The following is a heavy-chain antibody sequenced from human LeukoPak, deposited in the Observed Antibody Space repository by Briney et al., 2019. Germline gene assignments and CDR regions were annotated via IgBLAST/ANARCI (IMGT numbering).Heavy chain of an antibody. V-gene: IGHV4-39*01. J-gene: IGHJ4*02. CDR2: ISDSGST. D-gene: IGHD3-10*01. Sequence: PSETLSLTCIVSGGSISRSAYYWGWLRQPPGKGLEWIGSISDSGSTYYSPSLKSRVTISVDTSKNQFSLKLRLVTAADTAVYYCARYVVYGSGFYYFDYWGQGTLVTVSS. CDR3: ARYVVYGSGFYYFDY. CDR1: GGSISRSAYY.